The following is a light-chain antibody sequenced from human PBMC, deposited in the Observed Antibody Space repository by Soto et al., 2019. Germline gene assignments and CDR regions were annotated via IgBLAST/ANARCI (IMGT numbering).Light chain of an antibody. CDR2: GAS. V-gene: IGKV3-15*01. Sequence: EVEMTQSPATLSLAPGERVTLSCRASESVSTNLAWYQQKAGQAPRLLIYGASTRATGIPDRFSGGGSGTEFTLTISSLQSEDFVVYYCQQYNSWPPITFGQGTRLAIK. CDR3: QQYNSWPPIT. J-gene: IGKJ5*01. CDR1: ESVSTN.